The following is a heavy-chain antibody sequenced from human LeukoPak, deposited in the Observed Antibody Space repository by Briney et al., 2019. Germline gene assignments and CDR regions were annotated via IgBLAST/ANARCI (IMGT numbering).Heavy chain of an antibody. V-gene: IGHV4-34*01. D-gene: IGHD5/OR15-5a*01. CDR1: GGSFSGYY. CDR2: INHSGST. Sequence: SETLSLTCAVYGGSFSGYYWSWIRQPPGKGLEWVGEINHSGSTNYNPSLKSRVTISVDTSKNQFSLRLSSVTAADTALYFCARRAGLHSLDYWDQGTLVTVSS. J-gene: IGHJ4*02. CDR3: ARRAGLHSLDY.